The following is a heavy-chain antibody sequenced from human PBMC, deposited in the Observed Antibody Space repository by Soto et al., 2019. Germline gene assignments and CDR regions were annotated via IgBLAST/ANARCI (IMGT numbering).Heavy chain of an antibody. D-gene: IGHD4-17*01. CDR2: ISSSSSTI. CDR1: GFTFSSYS. V-gene: IGHV3-48*02. CDR3: ASEGMTTVTTSAWGYYYYGMDV. J-gene: IGHJ6*02. Sequence: EVQLVESGGGLVQPGGSLRLSCAASGFTFSSYSMNWVRQAPGKGLEWVSYISSSSSTIYYADSVKGRFTISRDNAKNSRYLQRNSLRDEETAVYYCASEGMTTVTTSAWGYYYYGMDVWGQGTTVTVSS.